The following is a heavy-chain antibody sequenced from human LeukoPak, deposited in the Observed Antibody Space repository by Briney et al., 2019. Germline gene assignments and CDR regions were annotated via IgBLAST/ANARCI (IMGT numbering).Heavy chain of an antibody. CDR2: IKQDGSEK. CDR3: AKGRGAFDI. CDR1: GFTFSIYW. J-gene: IGHJ3*02. Sequence: PGGSLRLSCAASGFTFSIYWMSWVRQAPGKGLEWVANIKQDGSEKYYVDSVKGRFTISRDNSKNTLYLQMNSLRAEDTAVYYCAKGRGAFDIWGQGTMVTVSS. D-gene: IGHD3-10*01. V-gene: IGHV3-7*02.